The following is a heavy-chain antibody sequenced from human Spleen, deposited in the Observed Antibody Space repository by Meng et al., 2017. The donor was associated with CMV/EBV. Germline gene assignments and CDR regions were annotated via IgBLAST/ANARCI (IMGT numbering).Heavy chain of an antibody. CDR3: ARVGELGIGNEAP. CDR2: IYYSGST. Sequence: TVSGGSISSGDYYWSWIRQPPGKGLEWIGYIYYSGSTYYNPSLKSRVTISVDTSKNQFSLKLSSVTAADTAVYYCARVGELGIGNEAPWGQGTLVTVSS. CDR1: GGSISSGDYY. J-gene: IGHJ5*02. V-gene: IGHV4-30-4*08. D-gene: IGHD1-26*01.